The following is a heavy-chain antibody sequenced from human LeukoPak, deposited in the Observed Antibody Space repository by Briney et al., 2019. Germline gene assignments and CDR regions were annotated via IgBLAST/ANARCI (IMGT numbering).Heavy chain of an antibody. CDR3: TRVNLRGSQYNWFDP. D-gene: IGHD1-26*01. J-gene: IGHJ5*02. Sequence: SMKVSCKTFGGTFRSHIFSWVRQAPGQGLEWMGKITPIIDSAKYSQKFRDRLTITGDSSTGTAYMELSSLTPEDTALYYCTRVNLRGSQYNWFDPWGQGTLVIVSS. CDR1: GGTFRSHI. CDR2: ITPIIDSA. V-gene: IGHV1-69*08.